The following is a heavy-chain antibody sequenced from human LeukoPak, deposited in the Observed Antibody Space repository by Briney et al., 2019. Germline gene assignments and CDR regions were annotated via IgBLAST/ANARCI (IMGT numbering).Heavy chain of an antibody. V-gene: IGHV3-73*01. CDR3: TRPAGGNSLFY. J-gene: IGHJ4*02. CDR2: IRSKANSYAT. CDR1: GFTFSGSA. Sequence: PGGSLRLSCAASGFTFSGSAMHWVRQASGKGLEWVGRIRSKANSYATVYAASVKGRFTISRDDSKNTAYLQMNSLKTEDTAVYYCTRPAGGNSLFYWGQGILVIVSS. D-gene: IGHD4-23*01.